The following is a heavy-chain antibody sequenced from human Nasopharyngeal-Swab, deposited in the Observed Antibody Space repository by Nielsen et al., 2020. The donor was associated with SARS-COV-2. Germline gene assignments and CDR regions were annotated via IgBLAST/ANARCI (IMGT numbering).Heavy chain of an antibody. V-gene: IGHV3-15*01. D-gene: IGHD3-10*01. Sequence: SCVASGFTFSNAWMSWVRQAPGKGLEWVGRIKSKTDGGTTDYAAPVKGRFTISRDDSKNTMYLQMNSLKTEDTAVYYCTTVMVRGVRPGHWGQGTLVTVSS. CDR1: GFTFSNAW. CDR3: TTVMVRGVRPGH. J-gene: IGHJ4*02. CDR2: IKSKTDGGTT.